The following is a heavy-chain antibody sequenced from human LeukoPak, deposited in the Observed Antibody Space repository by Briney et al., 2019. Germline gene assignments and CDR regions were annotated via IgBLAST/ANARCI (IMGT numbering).Heavy chain of an antibody. Sequence: GGSLRLSCVVSGINFADYAMHWVRQPPGKGLEWVSLISADGGSTFSADSVKGRFSISRDNSKNSLYLQMNSLRSEDTAMYYCAKESGSCDYWGQGALVAVSS. CDR1: GINFADYA. V-gene: IGHV3-43*02. CDR3: AKESGSCDY. J-gene: IGHJ4*02. CDR2: ISADGGST. D-gene: IGHD1-1*01.